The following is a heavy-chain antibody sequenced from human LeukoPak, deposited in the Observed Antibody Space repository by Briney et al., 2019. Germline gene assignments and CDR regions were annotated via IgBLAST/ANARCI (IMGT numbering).Heavy chain of an antibody. CDR2: ISYDGSNK. J-gene: IGHJ4*02. Sequence: GGSLRLSCAASGFTFSSYAMHWVRQAPGKGLEWVAVISYDGSNKYYADSVKGRFTISRDNSKNTLYPQMNSLRAEDTAVYYCARDRGKTRNYYFDYWGQGTLVTVSS. CDR1: GFTFSSYA. CDR3: ARDRGKTRNYYFDY. D-gene: IGHD1-26*01. V-gene: IGHV3-30-3*01.